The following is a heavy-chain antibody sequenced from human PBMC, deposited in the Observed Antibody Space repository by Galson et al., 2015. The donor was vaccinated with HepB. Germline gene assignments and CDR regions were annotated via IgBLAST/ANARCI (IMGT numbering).Heavy chain of an antibody. D-gene: IGHD3-10*01. CDR2: ISAYNGNT. J-gene: IGHJ4*02. Sequence: SVKVSCKASGYTFTSYGISWVRQAPGQGLEWMGWISAYNGNTNYAQKLQGRVTMTTDTSTSTAYMELRSLRSDDTAVYYCARWRYYYGSGSYLFDYWGQGTLVTVSS. CDR3: ARWRYYYGSGSYLFDY. V-gene: IGHV1-18*01. CDR1: GYTFTSYG.